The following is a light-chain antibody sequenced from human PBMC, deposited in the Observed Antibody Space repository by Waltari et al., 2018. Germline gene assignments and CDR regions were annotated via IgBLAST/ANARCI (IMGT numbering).Light chain of an antibody. J-gene: IGLJ2*01. V-gene: IGLV1-40*01. CDR2: GNN. Sequence: QSVLTQPPSLSGAPGQRFTISCTGSRSNIGAGYDVHWYQQLPGTAPKLLIYGNNNRPSGVPDRFSGSRSGTSASLAITGLQAEDEADYYCQSHDSSLSGSVFGGGTKLTVL. CDR1: RSNIGAGYD. CDR3: QSHDSSLSGSV.